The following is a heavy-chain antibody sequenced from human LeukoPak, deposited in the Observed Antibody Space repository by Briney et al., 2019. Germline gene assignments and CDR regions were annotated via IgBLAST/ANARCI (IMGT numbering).Heavy chain of an antibody. V-gene: IGHV4-39*07. CDR2: IYSGGGT. Sequence: SETLSLTCTVSGGSIGSSGYYWGWIRQPPGKGLEWIGSIYSGGGTHYNPSLNSRVTISVDTSKNQFSLKVRSVTAADTAVYYCTGDPSQWLTRSWGQGTLVTVSS. CDR1: GGSIGSSGYY. CDR3: TGDPSQWLTRS. J-gene: IGHJ5*02. D-gene: IGHD6-19*01.